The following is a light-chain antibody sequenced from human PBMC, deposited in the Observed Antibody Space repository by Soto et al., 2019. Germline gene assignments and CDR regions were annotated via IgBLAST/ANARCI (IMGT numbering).Light chain of an antibody. CDR3: QQYNTFST. V-gene: IGKV1-5*01. CDR1: QTISHW. J-gene: IGKJ1*01. CDR2: DVS. Sequence: DIHLTQSPSTLSASVGDRVTITCRASQTISHWLAWYQQKPGKAPKLLIYDVSSLESGVPSRFSGSGSGTEFTLTISSLQPDDFATYYCQQYNTFSTFGQGTKVDIK.